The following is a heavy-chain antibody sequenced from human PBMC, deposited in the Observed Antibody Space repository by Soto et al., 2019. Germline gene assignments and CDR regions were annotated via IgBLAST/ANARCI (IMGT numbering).Heavy chain of an antibody. D-gene: IGHD2-2*03. CDR3: AHGGISINHGYEF. Sequence: QITLKESGPTLVKPTQPLTLTCTCSGFSVRSSGVAVGWIRQPSGQALEWLALIYWDDDKRYSPSLKSRLTITRDTSKNQVVLTMTNMDPVDTGTYYCAHGGISINHGYEFWGQGTLVTVPS. J-gene: IGHJ4*02. CDR1: GFSVRSSGVA. CDR2: IYWDDDK. V-gene: IGHV2-5*02.